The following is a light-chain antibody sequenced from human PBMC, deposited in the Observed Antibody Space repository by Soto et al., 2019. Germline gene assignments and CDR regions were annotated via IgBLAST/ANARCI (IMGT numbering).Light chain of an antibody. CDR3: QQFNTYTIT. J-gene: IGKJ5*01. CDR1: QSIGSW. Sequence: DIQMTQSPSTLSASVGDIVTITCRASQSIGSWLAWYQQKPGKAPKLMIYAASSLQSGVPSRFSGIVSGTDGTITISSLQKEDGSTYYCQQFNTYTITFGQGTRLEIK. V-gene: IGKV1-5*01. CDR2: AAS.